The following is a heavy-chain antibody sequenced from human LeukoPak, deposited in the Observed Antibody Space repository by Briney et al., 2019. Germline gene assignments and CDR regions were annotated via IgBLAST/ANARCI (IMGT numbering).Heavy chain of an antibody. J-gene: IGHJ5*02. D-gene: IGHD6-19*01. Sequence: GGSLRLSCAASGFTFSSYAMSWVRQAPGKGLEWVSAISGSGGSTYYADSVKGRFTISRDNSKNTLYLQMNSLRAEDTAVYYCAKDRTKYSSGWFPLDRFDPWGQGTLVTVSS. V-gene: IGHV3-23*01. CDR2: ISGSGGST. CDR3: AKDRTKYSSGWFPLDRFDP. CDR1: GFTFSSYA.